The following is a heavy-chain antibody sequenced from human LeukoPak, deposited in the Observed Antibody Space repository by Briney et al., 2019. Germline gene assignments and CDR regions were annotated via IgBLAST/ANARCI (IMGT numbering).Heavy chain of an antibody. CDR3: ALLAVASDFDY. CDR1: GFMFRSFE. V-gene: IGHV3-48*03. CDR2: ISSGATTM. D-gene: IGHD6-19*01. J-gene: IGHJ4*02. Sequence: GGSLRLSCAASGFMFRSFEMYWVRQAPGKGLEWIAYISSGATTMYYADSVKGRFTISRDDAKNSLFLQMNSLRAEDTAVYYCALLAVASDFDYWGQGALVTVS.